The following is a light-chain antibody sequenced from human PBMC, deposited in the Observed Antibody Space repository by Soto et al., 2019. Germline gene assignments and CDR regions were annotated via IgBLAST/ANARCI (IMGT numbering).Light chain of an antibody. CDR2: EGS. J-gene: IGLJ1*01. CDR3: NSYAGDIIRFV. V-gene: IGLV2-14*02. CDR1: SSDVGSYNL. Sequence: LTQPASVSGSPGQSITISCTGTSSDVGSYNLVSWYQQHPGKAPKLMIYEGSKGPSGVSNRFSGSKSGNTASLTISGLQADDEADYYCNSYAGDIIRFVFGTGTKVTVL.